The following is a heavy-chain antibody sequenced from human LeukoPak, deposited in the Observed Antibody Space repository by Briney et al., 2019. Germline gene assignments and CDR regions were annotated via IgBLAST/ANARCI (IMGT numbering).Heavy chain of an antibody. J-gene: IGHJ4*02. D-gene: IGHD1-14*01. Sequence: SGGSLRLSCAASGFTFSSYGLHWVRQVPGKGLEWVSFIRFDGSNKYYADSVKGRFTISKDNSKNTLYLQMNSLKPDDTAVYYCAKAVRPGRDPNQYCFDYWGQGTLVTVSS. V-gene: IGHV3-30*02. CDR3: AKAVRPGRDPNQYCFDY. CDR1: GFTFSSYG. CDR2: IRFDGSNK.